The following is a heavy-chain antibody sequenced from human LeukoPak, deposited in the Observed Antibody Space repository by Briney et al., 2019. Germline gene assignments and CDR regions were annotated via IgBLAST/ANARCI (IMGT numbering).Heavy chain of an antibody. CDR1: GYTFSSYD. Sequence: ASMKVSCKASGYTFSSYDINLVRQATGQGLEWMGWMNPNSGNTGYAQKFQGRVTMTRNTSISTAYMDLSSLRSEDTAVYYCARRYCSSTSCHYFDYWGQGTLVTVSS. J-gene: IGHJ4*02. CDR2: MNPNSGNT. CDR3: ARRYCSSTSCHYFDY. V-gene: IGHV1-8*01. D-gene: IGHD2-2*01.